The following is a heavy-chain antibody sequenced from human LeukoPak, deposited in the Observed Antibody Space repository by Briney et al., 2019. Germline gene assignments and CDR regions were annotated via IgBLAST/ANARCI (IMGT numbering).Heavy chain of an antibody. D-gene: IGHD3-3*01. CDR3: AKDPFYDFWSGYYPRDY. V-gene: IGHV3-23*01. CDR1: GFTFSSYA. J-gene: IGHJ4*02. Sequence: GGSLRLSCAASGFTFSSYAMSWVRQAPGKGLEWVSAISGSGGSTYYADSVKGRFTISRDSSKNTLYLQMNSLRAEDTAVYYCAKDPFYDFWSGYYPRDYWGQGTLVTVSS. CDR2: ISGSGGST.